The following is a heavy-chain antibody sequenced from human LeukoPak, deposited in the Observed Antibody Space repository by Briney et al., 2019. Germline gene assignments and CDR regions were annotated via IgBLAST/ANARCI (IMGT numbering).Heavy chain of an antibody. CDR2: IKSKSDGGTT. CDR1: GFSFSRAW. Sequence: GGSLRLSCAASGFSFSRAWMSWVRQAPGKGLEWVGRIKSKSDGGTTDYAAPVKGRFTISRDDSKNTMFLQVNSLKIEDTAVYYCTTVTLRPVGLWGQGILVTVSS. D-gene: IGHD3-10*01. V-gene: IGHV3-15*05. CDR3: TTVTLRPVGL. J-gene: IGHJ4*02.